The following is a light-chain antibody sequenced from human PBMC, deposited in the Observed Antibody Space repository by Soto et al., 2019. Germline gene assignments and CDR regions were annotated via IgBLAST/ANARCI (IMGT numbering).Light chain of an antibody. V-gene: IGKV1-39*01. CDR2: AAS. CDR1: QNIDNY. Sequence: DIQLTQSPSSLSASLGDRVTISCRASQNIDNYLHWYQQKSRKAPTVLIYAASVLRDGVPSRFSGSGFGTEFTLTINNLRTEDFETYYCQQSSSLPPITFGQGTRLDI. CDR3: QQSSSLPPIT. J-gene: IGKJ5*01.